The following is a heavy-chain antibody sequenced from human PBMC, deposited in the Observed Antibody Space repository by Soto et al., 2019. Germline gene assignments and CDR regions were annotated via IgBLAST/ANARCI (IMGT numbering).Heavy chain of an antibody. CDR3: ARDSGHYYRSDAFDK. V-gene: IGHV1-46*01. J-gene: IGHJ3*02. CDR2: IDPSGGST. Sequence: ASVKVSCRASGYTFTASYMHWVRQAPGQGLEWMGIIDPSGGSTSYSQKFQGRVTMTRDTSTSTVYMELNSLRSEDTAVFYCARDSGHYYRSDAFDKWGQGTMVTVSS. D-gene: IGHD1-26*01. CDR1: GYTFTASY.